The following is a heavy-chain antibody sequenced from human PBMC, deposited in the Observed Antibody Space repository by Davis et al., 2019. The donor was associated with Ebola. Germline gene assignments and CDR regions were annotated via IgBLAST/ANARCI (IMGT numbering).Heavy chain of an antibody. CDR3: ARDTTTVVTGWFDP. J-gene: IGHJ5*02. V-gene: IGHV4-59*02. CDR1: GDSVGSYW. Sequence: SETLSLTCTVSGDSVGSYWWNWIRQTPGKGLEWIGQIYNSGSPNYNPSLQSRATMSLDTSKNQFSLKLRSVTAADTAVYYCARDTTTVVTGWFDPWGQGTLVTVSS. CDR2: IYNSGSP. D-gene: IGHD4-23*01.